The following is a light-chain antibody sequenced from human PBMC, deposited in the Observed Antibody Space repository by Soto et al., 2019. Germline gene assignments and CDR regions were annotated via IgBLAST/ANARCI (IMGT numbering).Light chain of an antibody. J-gene: IGKJ2*03. CDR3: PQDCDFPYS. CDR1: QDIRVD. V-gene: IGKV1-6*01. CDR2: AAS. Sequence: AIQMTQYPPSLSASVGDRVIITCRASQDIRVDVGWLQQRPGHAPNLLIYAASTLNTGVPSTFTGSGSGTDVTLTINALQLEDVATYFCPQDCDFPYSFGQGTKLEI.